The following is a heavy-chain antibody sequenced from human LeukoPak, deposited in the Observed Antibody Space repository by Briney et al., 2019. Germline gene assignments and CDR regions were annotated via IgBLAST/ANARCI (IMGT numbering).Heavy chain of an antibody. CDR1: GFTFSSYG. V-gene: IGHV3-49*04. J-gene: IGHJ6*02. Sequence: GRSLRLSCAASGFTFSSYGMHWVRQAPGKGLEWVGFIRSKAYRGTTEYAASVKGRFTISRDDSASTAYLQMNSLKTEDTAVYYCARGPIQLWIHNAMDVWGQGTAVTVSS. CDR2: IRSKAYRGTT. CDR3: ARGPIQLWIHNAMDV. D-gene: IGHD1-1*01.